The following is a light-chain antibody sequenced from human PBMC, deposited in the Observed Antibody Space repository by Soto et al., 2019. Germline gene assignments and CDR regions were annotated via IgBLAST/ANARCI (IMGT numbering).Light chain of an antibody. J-gene: IGKJ1*01. CDR1: QSVSNN. CDR2: GAS. CDR3: LQYDDWHRT. Sequence: EIVMTQSPAILSVSPGDRATLSCRAGQSVSNNLAWYQQKPGQTPRLVIYGASNRATGVPARFSGSGSGTDFTLTISRLQSEDFAVYYCLQYDDWHRTFGQGTKVEIK. V-gene: IGKV3-15*01.